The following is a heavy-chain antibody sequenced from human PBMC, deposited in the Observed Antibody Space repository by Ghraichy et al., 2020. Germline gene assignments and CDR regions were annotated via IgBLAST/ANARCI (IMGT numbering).Heavy chain of an antibody. V-gene: IGHV5-51*01. CDR2: IYPGDSDT. CDR1: GYSFTSYW. J-gene: IGHJ4*02. D-gene: IGHD3-10*01. Sequence: GESLNISCKGSGYSFTSYWIGWVRQMPGKGLEWMGIIYPGDSDTRYSPSFQGQVTISADKSISTAYLQWSSLKASDTAMYYCARGVDMVRGVIGQPNFDYWGQGTLVTVSS. CDR3: ARGVDMVRGVIGQPNFDY.